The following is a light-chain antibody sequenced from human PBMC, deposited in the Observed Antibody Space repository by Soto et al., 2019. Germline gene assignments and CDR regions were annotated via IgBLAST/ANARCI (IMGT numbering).Light chain of an antibody. Sequence: QSALTQPASVTGSPGQSITISCTGSSNDVGGYNYVSWYQQHPGQAPKLIIYEVSDRPSGVSPRFSGSKSGNTASLTISGLQAEDEADYYCSSYAKGKIYVFGTGTKVTV. J-gene: IGLJ1*01. V-gene: IGLV2-14*01. CDR3: SSYAKGKIYV. CDR2: EVS. CDR1: SNDVGGYNY.